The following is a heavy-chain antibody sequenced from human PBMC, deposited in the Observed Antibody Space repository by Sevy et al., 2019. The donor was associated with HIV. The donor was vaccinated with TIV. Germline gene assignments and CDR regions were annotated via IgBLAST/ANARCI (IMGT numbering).Heavy chain of an antibody. CDR2: ISRSSRTI. CDR1: GFTFSSYS. J-gene: IGHJ4*02. CDR3: ARSPPYSSGWYGIDY. V-gene: IGHV3-48*01. Sequence: GGSLRLSCAASGFTFSSYSMNWVRQAPGKGLEWVSYISRSSRTIYYVDSVKGRFTISRDNAKNSLYLQMNSLRAEDTAVYYCARSPPYSSGWYGIDYWGQGTLVTVSS. D-gene: IGHD6-19*01.